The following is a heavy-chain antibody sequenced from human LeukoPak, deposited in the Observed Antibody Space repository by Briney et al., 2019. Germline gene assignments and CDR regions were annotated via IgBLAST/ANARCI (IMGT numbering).Heavy chain of an antibody. CDR1: GVSFSDYS. Sequence: SETLSLTCGVRGVSFSDYSWSWIRQPPGKGLEWIGEFDHSGSTNYSPSLKSRVTISVDKSKNLFSLKLSSVTAADAGVYHCARRHLEGYNAYGLFDYWGQGTLVTVSS. V-gene: IGHV4-34*01. CDR3: ARRHLEGYNAYGLFDY. D-gene: IGHD5-12*01. J-gene: IGHJ4*02. CDR2: FDHSGST.